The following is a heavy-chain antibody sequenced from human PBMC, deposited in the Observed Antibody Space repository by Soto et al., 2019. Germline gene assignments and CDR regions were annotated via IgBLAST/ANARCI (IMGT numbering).Heavy chain of an antibody. J-gene: IGHJ5*02. CDR2: ISYEGSNK. CDR1: GFTFSSYG. CDR3: AKAEGIVVVAATSHNGFDP. V-gene: IGHV3-30*18. D-gene: IGHD2-15*01. Sequence: QVQLVESGGGVVQPGRSLRLSCAASGFTFSSYGMHWVRQAPGKGLEWVAVISYEGSNKYYADSVKGRFTVSRDNTKNTMYLRMNSLRAEDTAVYYCAKAEGIVVVAATSHNGFDPWGQGTLVTVSS.